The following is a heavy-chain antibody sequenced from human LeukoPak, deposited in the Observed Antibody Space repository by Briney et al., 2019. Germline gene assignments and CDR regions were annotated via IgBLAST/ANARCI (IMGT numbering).Heavy chain of an antibody. J-gene: IGHJ4*02. Sequence: PGGSLRLSCAASGFTFSSSWMHWVRQAPGKGLEWVANIKQDGSDKYYVDSVKGRFTISRDNAKNSLYLQMNSLRAEDTAVYYCARKTVVGSYFDYWGQGTPVTVSS. CDR1: GFTFSSSW. V-gene: IGHV3-7*03. CDR3: ARKTVVGSYFDY. D-gene: IGHD4-23*01. CDR2: IKQDGSDK.